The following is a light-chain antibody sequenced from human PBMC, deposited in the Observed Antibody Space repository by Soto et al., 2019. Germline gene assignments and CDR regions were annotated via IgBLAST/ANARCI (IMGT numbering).Light chain of an antibody. CDR2: GAS. Sequence: EIVLTQSPGTLSLSPGERATLSCRASQSVSSSYLAWYQQKPGQAPRLRIYGASSRATGIPDRFSGSGSGTEFTLTISRLEPEDFAVYYYQQYGSSPPSYTFGQGTKLEIK. J-gene: IGKJ2*01. CDR3: QQYGSSPPSYT. CDR1: QSVSSSY. V-gene: IGKV3-20*01.